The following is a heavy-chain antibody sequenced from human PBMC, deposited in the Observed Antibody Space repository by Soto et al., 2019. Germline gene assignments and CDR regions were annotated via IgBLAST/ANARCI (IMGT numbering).Heavy chain of an antibody. CDR3: ARDGGSGWYYYDY. V-gene: IGHV4-34*02. Sequence: QVQLQQWGAGLLKPSETLSLTCAVNGGSFSGYSWTWIRQAPWKGLDWIGEINYTGTTNYTPSLKSRVTLSVDTSKNQFSLELRSGSAAATAVYYCARDGGSGWYYYDYWGHGNLVTVSS. CDR1: GGSFSGYS. D-gene: IGHD6-19*01. J-gene: IGHJ4*01. CDR2: INYTGTT.